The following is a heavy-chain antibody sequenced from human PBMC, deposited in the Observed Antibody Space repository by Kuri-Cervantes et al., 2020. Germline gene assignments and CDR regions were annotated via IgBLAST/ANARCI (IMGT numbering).Heavy chain of an antibody. CDR3: VREGCSGGICYKRGIDP. D-gene: IGHD2-8*02. CDR1: GYTFTNYV. V-gene: IGHV1-3*01. J-gene: IGHJ5*02. CDR2: INAGNGNT. Sequence: ASVKVSCKASGYTFTNYVMHWERQAPGQGLEWMGWINAGNGNTKYSQKFQGRVTITRDTSASTVYMELSSLRSEDTAVFYCVREGCSGGICYKRGIDPWGQGTLVTVSS.